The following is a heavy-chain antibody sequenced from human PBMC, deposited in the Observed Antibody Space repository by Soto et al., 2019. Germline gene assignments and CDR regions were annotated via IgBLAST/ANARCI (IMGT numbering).Heavy chain of an antibody. CDR1: GFTFSTYS. Sequence: EVQLVESGGGLVQPGGSLRLSCAASGFTFSTYSMNWVRQAPGKGLEWVSYTRSSDSTIYYADSVKGRFTISRDNAKNSLYLQMNSLRDEDTAVYYCARVNWDYYDSSGYYFPPDYWGQGTLVTVSS. CDR2: TRSSDSTI. CDR3: ARVNWDYYDSSGYYFPPDY. J-gene: IGHJ4*02. D-gene: IGHD3-22*01. V-gene: IGHV3-48*02.